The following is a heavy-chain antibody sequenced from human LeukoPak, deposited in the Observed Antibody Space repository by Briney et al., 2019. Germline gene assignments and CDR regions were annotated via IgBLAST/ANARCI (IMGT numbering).Heavy chain of an antibody. Sequence: GGSLRLSCTASGFTFGSYDMSWFRQAPGKGLEWVGFIRSKAYGGTTEYAASVKGRFTISRDNAKNSLYLQMDSLRADDTALYYCIKGQFSSSWYGLGNDYWGQGTLVTVSS. CDR3: IKGQFSSSWYGLGNDY. J-gene: IGHJ4*02. CDR1: GFTFGSYD. CDR2: IRSKAYGGTT. D-gene: IGHD6-13*01. V-gene: IGHV3-49*03.